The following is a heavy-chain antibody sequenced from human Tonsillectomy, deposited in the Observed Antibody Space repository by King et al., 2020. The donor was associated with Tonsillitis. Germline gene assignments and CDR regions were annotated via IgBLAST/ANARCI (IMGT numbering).Heavy chain of an antibody. CDR2: IYYSGST. CDR3: ARRVEACSSGWCQPPDAFDI. Sequence: QLQESGPGLVKPSETLSLTCTVSGGSISSSSYYWGWIRQPPGKGLEWIGSIYYSGSTYYNPSLKSRVTISVDTSKNQFSLKLSSVTAADTAVYYCARRVEACSSGWCQPPDAFDIWGQGTMVTVSS. J-gene: IGHJ3*02. CDR1: GGSISSSSYY. V-gene: IGHV4-39*01. D-gene: IGHD6-19*01.